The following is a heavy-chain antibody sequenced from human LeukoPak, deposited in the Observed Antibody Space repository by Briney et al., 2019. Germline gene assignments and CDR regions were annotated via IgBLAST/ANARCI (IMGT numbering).Heavy chain of an antibody. CDR3: AKSAGSTFGGVIVIPRTPNWFDP. D-gene: IGHD3-16*02. J-gene: IGHJ5*02. CDR1: GFTFSSYA. CDR2: ISGSGGST. Sequence: GGSLRLSCAASGFTFSSYAMSWVRQAPGKGLEWVSAISGSGGSTYYADSVKGRFTISRDNSKNTLYLQMNSLRAEDTAVYYCAKSAGSTFGGVIVIPRTPNWFDPWGQGTLVTVSS. V-gene: IGHV3-23*01.